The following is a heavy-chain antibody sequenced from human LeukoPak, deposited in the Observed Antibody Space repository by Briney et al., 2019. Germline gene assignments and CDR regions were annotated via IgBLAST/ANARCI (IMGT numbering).Heavy chain of an antibody. CDR1: GGSISSSNW. Sequence: SETLSLTCAVSGGSISSSNWWSWVRQPPGKGLEWIGEIYHSGSTNYNPSLKSRVTISVDKSKNQFSLKLSSVTAADTAVYYCARENIRYFDWSNSRGWFDPWGQGTLVTVSS. D-gene: IGHD3-9*01. CDR3: ARENIRYFDWSNSRGWFDP. J-gene: IGHJ5*02. V-gene: IGHV4-4*02. CDR2: IYHSGST.